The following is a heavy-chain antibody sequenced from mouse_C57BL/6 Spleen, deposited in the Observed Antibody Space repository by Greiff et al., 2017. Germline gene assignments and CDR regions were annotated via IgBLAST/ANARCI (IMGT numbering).Heavy chain of an antibody. J-gene: IGHJ4*01. D-gene: IGHD2-4*01. V-gene: IGHV1-85*01. CDR3: ARVYDYGAGDY. Sequence: VQLQQSGPELVKPGASVKLSCKASGYTFRSSDINWVKQRPGKGLEWIGRIYPRDGSTTYNEKCKGKATLTVDTSSSTAYMELHSLTSEDSAVYFCARVYDYGAGDYWGQGTSVTVSS. CDR2: IYPRDGST. CDR1: GYTFRSSD.